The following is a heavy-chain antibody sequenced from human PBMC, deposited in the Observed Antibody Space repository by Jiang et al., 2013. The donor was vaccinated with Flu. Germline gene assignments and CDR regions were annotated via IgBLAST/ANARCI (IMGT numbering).Heavy chain of an antibody. CDR1: GGSIITGRDY. Sequence: VKPSETLSLTCTVSGGSIITGRDYWAWIRQPPGKGLEWIGTIYDIGSSYYSPSLKSRVTISVDTSKNQFSLKLTSVTAPDTAVYYCARGFLAEQQLALDYWGQGTLVTVSS. D-gene: IGHD6-13*01. J-gene: IGHJ4*02. CDR3: ARGFLAEQQLALDY. V-gene: IGHV4-39*01. CDR2: IYDIGSS.